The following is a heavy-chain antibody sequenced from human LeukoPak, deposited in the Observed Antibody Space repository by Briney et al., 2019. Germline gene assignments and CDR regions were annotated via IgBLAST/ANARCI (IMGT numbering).Heavy chain of an antibody. Sequence: SGGSLRLSCVVSGFTFSSYAMTWVRQAPGKGLEWVSFISYSCGSIYSADSVKGRFAISRDNSKNALYLQMNSLRAEDTAVYYCAKEKSDFWIPDSWGQGTLVTVSS. D-gene: IGHD3-3*01. CDR3: AKEKSDFWIPDS. V-gene: IGHV3-23*01. CDR1: GFTFSSYA. CDR2: ISYSCGSI. J-gene: IGHJ4*02.